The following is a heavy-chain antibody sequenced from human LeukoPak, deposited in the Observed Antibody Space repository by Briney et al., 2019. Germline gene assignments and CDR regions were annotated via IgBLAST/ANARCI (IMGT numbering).Heavy chain of an antibody. D-gene: IGHD3-9*01. Sequence: ASMKVSCKASGYTFTDYYMHWVRQAPGQGLEWMGRINPNSGGTNYAQKFQGRVTMTRDTSISTAYMELSRLRSDDTAVYYCAAFDWLFPFDYWGQGTLVIVSS. V-gene: IGHV1-2*02. J-gene: IGHJ4*02. CDR2: INPNSGGT. CDR3: AAFDWLFPFDY. CDR1: GYTFTDYY.